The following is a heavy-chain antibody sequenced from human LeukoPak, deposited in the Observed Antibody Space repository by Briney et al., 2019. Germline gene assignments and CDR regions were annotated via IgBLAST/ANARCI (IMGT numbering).Heavy chain of an antibody. CDR2: INPNSGGT. V-gene: IGHV1-2*06. D-gene: IGHD6-13*01. CDR3: ARERAAAAGGIDY. Sequence: GGSLRLSCAASGLTFSSYGMHWVRQAPGHGLEWMGRINPNSGGTNYAQKFQGRVTMTRDTSISTAYMELSRLRSDDTAVYYCARERAAAAGGIDYWGQGTLVTVSS. CDR1: GLTFSSYG. J-gene: IGHJ4*02.